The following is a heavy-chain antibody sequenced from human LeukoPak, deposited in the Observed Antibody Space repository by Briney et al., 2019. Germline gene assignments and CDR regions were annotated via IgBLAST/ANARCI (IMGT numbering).Heavy chain of an antibody. CDR3: ARDRDNKPDF. Sequence: GESLTLSCAASGFIFSDYYMSWIRQPPGRGLEWVAYIESYGTPMYYADSVEGRITISRDNANSALYLHMNSLRADDTAVYYCARDRDNKPDFWGQGTLVTVSS. V-gene: IGHV3-11*01. CDR1: GFIFSDYY. J-gene: IGHJ4*02. D-gene: IGHD1-1*01. CDR2: IESYGTPM.